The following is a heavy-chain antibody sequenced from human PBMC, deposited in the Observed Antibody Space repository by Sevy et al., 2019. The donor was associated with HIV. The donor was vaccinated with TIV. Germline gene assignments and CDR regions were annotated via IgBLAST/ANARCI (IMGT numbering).Heavy chain of an antibody. CDR2: ISAYNGDT. D-gene: IGHD3-3*01. J-gene: IGHJ3*02. V-gene: IGHV1-18*01. CDR1: GYTFTSYG. Sequence: ASVKGSCKASGYTFTSYGISWVRQAPGQGLEWMGWISAYNGDTNYAQKLQGRVTMTTDTSTSTAYMELTSLRSDDTAVYFCARGYYDFWSGYYRRDAFDSWGQGTRVTVSS. CDR3: ARGYYDFWSGYYRRDAFDS.